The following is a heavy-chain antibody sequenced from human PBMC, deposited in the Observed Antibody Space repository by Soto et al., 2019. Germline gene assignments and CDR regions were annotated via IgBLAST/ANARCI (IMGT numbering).Heavy chain of an antibody. D-gene: IGHD4-4*01. CDR3: ARVTTHYYDYDYMDV. CDR2: INNSGST. CDR1: GGSFSGYY. J-gene: IGHJ6*03. Sequence: QVQLQQWGAGLLKPSETLSLTCAVYGGSFSGYYWSWIRQPPGKGLEWIGEINNSGSTNYNPSLKCRVTISVDTSKNQFSLKLSSVTAADTAVYYCARVTTHYYDYDYMDVWGKGTTVTVSS. V-gene: IGHV4-34*01.